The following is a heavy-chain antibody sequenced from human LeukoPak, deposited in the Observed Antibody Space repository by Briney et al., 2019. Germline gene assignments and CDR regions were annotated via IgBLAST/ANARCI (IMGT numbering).Heavy chain of an antibody. V-gene: IGHV3-33*07. CDR1: GFTFNSYA. CDR2: IWYDGSNK. J-gene: IGHJ6*03. Sequence: GGSLRLSCIPSGFTFNSYAMFWVRQAPGKGLEWVSLIWYDGSNKYYADSVKGRFTISRDDSKNTLYLQMNSLRAEDTAVYYCARARGWQPNYYYYYMDVWGTGTTVTVSS. D-gene: IGHD2-15*01. CDR3: ARARGWQPNYYYYYMDV.